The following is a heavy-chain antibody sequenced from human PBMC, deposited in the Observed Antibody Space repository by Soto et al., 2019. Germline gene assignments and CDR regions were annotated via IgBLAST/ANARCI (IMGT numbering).Heavy chain of an antibody. CDR3: ATGSFTSTGGRIGYHYNAMDV. Sequence: SVKVSCKSSGGTFSSHSINWVRQAPGQALEWMGGIIPIFGPANFAKKFQGRVTITADESTTTAYMELSTLTSEDTAVYYCATGSFTSTGGRIGYHYNAMDVWGQGTTVTVSS. V-gene: IGHV1-69*13. D-gene: IGHD1-1*01. CDR2: IIPIFGPA. J-gene: IGHJ6*02. CDR1: GGTFSSHS.